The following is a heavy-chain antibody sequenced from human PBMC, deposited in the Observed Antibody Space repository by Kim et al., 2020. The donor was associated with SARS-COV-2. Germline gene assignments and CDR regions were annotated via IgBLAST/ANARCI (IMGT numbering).Heavy chain of an antibody. CDR1: GSSIISSTYY. Sequence: SETLSLTCSVSGSSIISSTYYWGWIRQPPGRGLEWIGNIYSSGNTNYNPSLKSRVTLSVDTSKNQFSLNLTSVTAADTAVYFCVRGYYYYYYMDVWGKGTTVAVS. V-gene: IGHV4-39*01. CDR2: IYSSGNT. CDR3: VRGYYYYYYMDV. J-gene: IGHJ6*03.